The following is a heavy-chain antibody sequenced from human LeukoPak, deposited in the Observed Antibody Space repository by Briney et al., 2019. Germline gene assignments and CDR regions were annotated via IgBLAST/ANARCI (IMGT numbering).Heavy chain of an antibody. CDR3: ARRLSPGWYVY. CDR1: GFSIGTNY. J-gene: IGHJ4*02. CDR2: IYYTGST. Sequence: KSSETLSLTCSVSGFSIGTNYWSWIRQSPGRGLEWIGYIYYTGSTNYNPSLKSRVTISVDTSKNQFSLKLSSVTAADTAVYYCARRLSPGWYVYWGQGTLVTVSS. V-gene: IGHV4-59*12. D-gene: IGHD6-19*01.